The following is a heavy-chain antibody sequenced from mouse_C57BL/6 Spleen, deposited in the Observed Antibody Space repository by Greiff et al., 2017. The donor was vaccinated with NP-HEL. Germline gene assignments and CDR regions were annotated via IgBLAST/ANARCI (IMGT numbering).Heavy chain of an antibody. J-gene: IGHJ4*01. Sequence: VQLQQSDAELVKPGASVKISCKVSGYTFTDHTIHWMKQRPEQGLEWIGYIYPRDGSTKYNEKFKGKATLTADKSSSTAYMQLNSLTSEDSAVYFGTRDCNCEIGVDYYAMDYWGQGTSVTVSS. CDR1: GYTFTDHT. CDR3: TRDCNCEIGVDYYAMDY. CDR2: IYPRDGST. D-gene: IGHD2-1*01. V-gene: IGHV1-78*01.